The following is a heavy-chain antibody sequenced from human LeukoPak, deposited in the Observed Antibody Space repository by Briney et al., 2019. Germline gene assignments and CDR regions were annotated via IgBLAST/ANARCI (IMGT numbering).Heavy chain of an antibody. D-gene: IGHD2-21*01. CDR1: GFTFSRYF. CDR3: ITPLPYSAQ. Sequence: GGSLRLSCVGSGFTFSRYFMNWVRQAPGKGLEWVGRIKPKTDGETTEYAAPVKDRFSISRDDSKSMMYLQMNSLKTEDTAVYYCITPLPYSAQGGQGTLVTVSS. CDR2: IKPKTDGETT. V-gene: IGHV3-15*07. J-gene: IGHJ4*02.